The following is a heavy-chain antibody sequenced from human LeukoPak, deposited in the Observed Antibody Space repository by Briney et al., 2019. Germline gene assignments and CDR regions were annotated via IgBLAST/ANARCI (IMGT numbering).Heavy chain of an antibody. Sequence: GGSLRLSCAASGFTFSNYAMGWVRQTPGKGLEWVSALSITGSPTYYADSVRGRLTISRDDTQGTLYLQMNSLRVEDTALYYCAKRSAARGGYFDQWGQGTLVTVSS. CDR2: LSITGSPT. CDR3: AKRSAARGGYFDQ. J-gene: IGHJ4*02. V-gene: IGHV3-23*01. D-gene: IGHD2-2*01. CDR1: GFTFSNYA.